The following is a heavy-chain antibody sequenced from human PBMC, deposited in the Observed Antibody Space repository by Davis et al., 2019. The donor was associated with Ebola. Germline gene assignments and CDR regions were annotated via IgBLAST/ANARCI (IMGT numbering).Heavy chain of an antibody. CDR3: ARDQDHLFYYYYYGMDV. V-gene: IGHV3-48*02. J-gene: IGHJ6*02. D-gene: IGHD1-14*01. CDR1: GFTFSSYS. CDR2: ISSSSSTI. Sequence: GESLKISCAASGFTFSSYSMNWVRQAPGKGLEWVSYISSSSSTIYYADSVKGRFTISRDNAKNSLYLQMNSLRDEDTAVYYCARDQDHLFYYYYYGMDVWGQGTTVTVSS.